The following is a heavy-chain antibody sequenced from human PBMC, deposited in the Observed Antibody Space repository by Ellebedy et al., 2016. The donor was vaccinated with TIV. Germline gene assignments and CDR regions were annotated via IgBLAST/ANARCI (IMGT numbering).Heavy chain of an antibody. Sequence: GESLKISXAASGFTFSDYYMSWIRQAPGKGLEWVSYISSSGSTIYYADSVKGRFTISRDNAKNSLYLQMNSLRAEDTAVYYCATEYSSMSYDYWGQGTLVTVSS. V-gene: IGHV3-11*01. D-gene: IGHD6-6*01. CDR3: ATEYSSMSYDY. J-gene: IGHJ4*02. CDR2: ISSSGSTI. CDR1: GFTFSDYY.